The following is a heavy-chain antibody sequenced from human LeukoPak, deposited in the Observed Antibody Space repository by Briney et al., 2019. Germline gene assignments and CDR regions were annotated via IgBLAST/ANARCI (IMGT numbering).Heavy chain of an antibody. D-gene: IGHD6-19*01. J-gene: IGHJ5*02. CDR1: GGSISSSNW. CDR2: IYHSGST. CDR3: ARGSLAVAGRGYRWFDP. Sequence: SGTLSLTCAVSGGSISSSNWWSWVRQPPGKGLEWIGEIYHSGSTNYNPSLKSRVTISVDKSKNQFSLKLTSVTAADTAVYYCARGSLAVAGRGYRWFDPWGQGTLVTVSS. V-gene: IGHV4-4*02.